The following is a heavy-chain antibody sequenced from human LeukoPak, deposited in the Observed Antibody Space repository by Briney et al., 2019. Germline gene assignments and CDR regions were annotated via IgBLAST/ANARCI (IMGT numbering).Heavy chain of an antibody. D-gene: IGHD3-10*01. J-gene: IGHJ6*03. CDR1: GGSISSYY. CDR3: ARVEEGYGSGRRENYYYYYMDV. V-gene: IGHV4-59*01. CDR2: IYYSGST. Sequence: SETLSLTCTVSGGSISSYYWSWIRQPPGKGLEWIGYIYYSGSTNYKSSLKSRGTISVDTSKNQFSLKLRSVSAADTAVYYCARVEEGYGSGRRENYYYYYMDVWGKGTTVTISS.